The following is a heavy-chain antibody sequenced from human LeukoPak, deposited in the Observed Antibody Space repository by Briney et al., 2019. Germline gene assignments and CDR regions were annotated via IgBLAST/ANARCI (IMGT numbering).Heavy chain of an antibody. CDR1: GFTFSNAW. Sequence: GGSLRLSCAASGFTFSNAWMSWVCQAPGKGLEWVGRIISKVDGGTADYAAPVKGRFTISRDDSKNTVYLQMNSLKTEDTAVYYCTTSGGTTTRFVDYWGQGTLVTVSS. V-gene: IGHV3-15*01. CDR3: TTSGGTTTRFVDY. CDR2: IISKVDGGTA. J-gene: IGHJ4*02. D-gene: IGHD2/OR15-2a*01.